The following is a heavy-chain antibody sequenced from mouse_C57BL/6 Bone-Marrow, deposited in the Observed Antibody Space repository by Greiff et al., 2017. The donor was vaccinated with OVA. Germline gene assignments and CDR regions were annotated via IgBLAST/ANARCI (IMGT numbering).Heavy chain of an antibody. CDR3: ARLEFAY. J-gene: IGHJ3*01. CDR1: GFSLTSYG. V-gene: IGHV2-2*01. CDR2: IWSGGST. Sequence: QVQLKESGPGLVQPSQSLSITCTVSGFSLTSYGVHWVRQSPGKGLEWLGVIWSGGSTDYNAAFISRLSISKDNSKRQVLFKMHSLQADDTAIYYCARLEFAYWGQGTLVTVSA.